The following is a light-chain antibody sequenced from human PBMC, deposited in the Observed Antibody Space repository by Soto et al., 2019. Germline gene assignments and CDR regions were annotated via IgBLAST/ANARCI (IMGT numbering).Light chain of an antibody. Sequence: QSALTQPASVSGSPGQSIAISCTGTSSDVGGYNYVSWYQQHPGKAPKLMLYDVAIRPSGVSDRFSGSKSGNTASLTISGRQAEDEADYYCTSYTTSSTYVFGTGTKLTVL. J-gene: IGLJ1*01. CDR2: DVA. CDR3: TSYTTSSTYV. CDR1: SSDVGGYNY. V-gene: IGLV2-14*01.